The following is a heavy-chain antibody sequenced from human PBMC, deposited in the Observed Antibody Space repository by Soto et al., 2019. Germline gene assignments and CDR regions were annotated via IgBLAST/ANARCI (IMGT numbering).Heavy chain of an antibody. Sequence: GSLRLTCAASGFTFSSYSMKWFRQAPGKGLEWVSSISSSSSYIYYADSVKGRFTISRDNAKNSLYLQMNSLRAEDTAVYYCARDLSAAAGRKYFDYWGQGTLVTVSS. CDR3: ARDLSAAAGRKYFDY. J-gene: IGHJ4*02. CDR2: ISSSSSYI. CDR1: GFTFSSYS. V-gene: IGHV3-21*01. D-gene: IGHD6-13*01.